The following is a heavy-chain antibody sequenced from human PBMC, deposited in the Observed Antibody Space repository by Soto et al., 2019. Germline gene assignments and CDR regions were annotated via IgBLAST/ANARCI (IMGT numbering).Heavy chain of an antibody. D-gene: IGHD7-27*01. J-gene: IGHJ4*02. V-gene: IGHV3-7*04. CDR1: GFTFGTYW. Sequence: EVQLVESGGGLVQPGGSLRLSCAASGFTFGTYWMTWVRQPPGKGLECVADIKPDGSERYYVDSVKGRFTISRDNAKNSLYRHLNSLRAEDTAVYSCATDLNWEHYWGQGTLVTVSS. CDR2: IKPDGSER. CDR3: ATDLNWEHY.